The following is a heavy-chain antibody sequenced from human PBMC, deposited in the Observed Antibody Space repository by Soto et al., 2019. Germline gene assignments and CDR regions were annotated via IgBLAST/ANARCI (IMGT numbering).Heavy chain of an antibody. J-gene: IGHJ5*02. D-gene: IGHD6-13*01. CDR3: ARGNILRPLYSSNNGNSRVGP. Sequence: PSETMSLPCAVYGGSFSGYYWCWIRQRPGKGLERIGELNHSGSTNYNPSLKSRVTISVDTSKSQFSLKLSSVAGADTAVYYCARGNILRPLYSSNNGNSRVGPWGQGTLVTVSS. V-gene: IGHV4-34*01. CDR2: LNHSGST. CDR1: GGSFSGYY.